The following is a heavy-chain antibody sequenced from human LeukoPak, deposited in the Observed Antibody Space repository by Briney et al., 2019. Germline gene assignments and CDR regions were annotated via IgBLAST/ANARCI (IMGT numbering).Heavy chain of an antibody. D-gene: IGHD2-8*01. CDR2: MNQDGSEK. CDR3: ATCTHWVAGDV. J-gene: IGHJ6*02. Sequence: GGSLRLSCAASGFTFSDSWMSWVRQAPGKGLEWVANMNQDGSEKDYVDSVKGRFTISRDNARNSLYLQMGSLRAEDTAVYYCATCTHWVAGDVWGQGTTVTVSS. V-gene: IGHV3-7*01. CDR1: GFTFSDSW.